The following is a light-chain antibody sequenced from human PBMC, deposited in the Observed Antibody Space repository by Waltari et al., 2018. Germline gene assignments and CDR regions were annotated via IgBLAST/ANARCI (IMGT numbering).Light chain of an antibody. CDR3: QHYVRLPAT. V-gene: IGKV3-20*01. Sequence: DIVLAQSPGTLSLSPGERATLSCRASQSVSRALAWYQQKPGQAPRLLLYGASSRATGIPDRFSGSGSGKVFSLTISRLEQDDVAVYFCQHYVRLPATFGQGTKVEIK. CDR1: QSVSRA. CDR2: GAS. J-gene: IGKJ1*01.